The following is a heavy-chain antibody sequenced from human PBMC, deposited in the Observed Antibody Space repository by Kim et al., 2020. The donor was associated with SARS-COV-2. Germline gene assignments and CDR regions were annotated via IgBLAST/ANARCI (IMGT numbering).Heavy chain of an antibody. Sequence: GGSLRLSCATSGFSFSSYAMSWVRQAPGKGLEWVSSIGGSGGSTYYAESVKGRFNISRDNSKNTLYLQMSSLRAEDTAIYYCAKDMWRVPSFNWFDPWGQGSLVTVSS. D-gene: IGHD6-19*01. CDR2: IGGSGGST. V-gene: IGHV3-23*01. CDR3: AKDMWRVPSFNWFDP. CDR1: GFSFSSYA. J-gene: IGHJ5*02.